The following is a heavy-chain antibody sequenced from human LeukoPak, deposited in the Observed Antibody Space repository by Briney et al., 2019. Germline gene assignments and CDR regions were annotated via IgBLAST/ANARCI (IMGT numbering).Heavy chain of an antibody. CDR3: ARENTGYCSSTSCSYYYGMDV. Sequence: SETLSLTCTVSGGSTSSDYWSWIRQPPGKGLEWIGYIYYSGSTNYNPSLKSRVTISVDTSKNQFSLKLSSVTAADTAVYYCARENTGYCSSTSCSYYYGMDVWGQGTTVTVPS. J-gene: IGHJ6*02. D-gene: IGHD2-2*03. V-gene: IGHV4-59*01. CDR2: IYYSGST. CDR1: GGSTSSDY.